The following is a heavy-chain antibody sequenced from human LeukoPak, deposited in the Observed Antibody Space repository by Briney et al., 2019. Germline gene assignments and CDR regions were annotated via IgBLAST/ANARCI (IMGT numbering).Heavy chain of an antibody. Sequence: GGSLRLSCVASGFTFRSNAMSWVRQAPGQGPEWVSSINANGDSTWYADSVKGRFTIYRDNFKNTLSLQMNSLRAKDTALYHCATNYGDYVNWFDPWGQGTLVIVSS. CDR2: INANGDST. CDR1: GFTFRSNA. V-gene: IGHV3-23*01. CDR3: ATNYGDYVNWFDP. J-gene: IGHJ5*02. D-gene: IGHD4-17*01.